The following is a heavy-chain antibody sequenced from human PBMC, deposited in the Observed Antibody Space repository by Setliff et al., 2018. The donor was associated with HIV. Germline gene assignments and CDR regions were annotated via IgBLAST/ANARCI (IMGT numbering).Heavy chain of an antibody. CDR3: AARLNFDY. J-gene: IGHJ4*02. D-gene: IGHD3-16*01. V-gene: IGHV3-30*02. Sequence: LRLSCAASGFTFSNYDMTWVRQAPGKGLEWVTFIRHDGINEDYRDSVKGRFSVSRDNSKNTLYLQMNSLRAEDTAVYYCAARLNFDYWGQGTLVTVSS. CDR2: IRHDGINE. CDR1: GFTFSNYD.